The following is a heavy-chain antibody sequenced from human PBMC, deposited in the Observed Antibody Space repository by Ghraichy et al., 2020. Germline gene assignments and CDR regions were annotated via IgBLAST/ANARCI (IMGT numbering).Heavy chain of an antibody. CDR3: ARGPGGVAAAGTIGYSYPFDV. J-gene: IGHJ6*02. D-gene: IGHD6-13*01. Sequence: GGSLRLSCAASGFTFSDHYMDWVRKAPGKGLEWVGRIRNKANTYTTKYAASVQGRFTISRDESKNSLFLHMNGLKPEDTAVYYCARGPGGVAAAGTIGYSYPFDVWGRGTTVTVSS. CDR2: IRNKANTYTT. V-gene: IGHV3-72*01. CDR1: GFTFSDHY.